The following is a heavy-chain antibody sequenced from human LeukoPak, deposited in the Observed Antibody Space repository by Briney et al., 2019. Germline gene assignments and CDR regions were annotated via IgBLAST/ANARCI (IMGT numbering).Heavy chain of an antibody. V-gene: IGHV3-23*01. Sequence: PGGSLRLSCAASGFTFRGYAMSWVRQAPGKGLEWVSVISGSGGSTYYADSVKGRFTISRDNSKNTLYLQMNSLRAEDTAVYYCARDSPYSSRSTGAFDIWGQGTMVTVSS. J-gene: IGHJ3*02. CDR3: ARDSPYSSRSTGAFDI. CDR1: GFTFRGYA. D-gene: IGHD6-13*01. CDR2: ISGSGGST.